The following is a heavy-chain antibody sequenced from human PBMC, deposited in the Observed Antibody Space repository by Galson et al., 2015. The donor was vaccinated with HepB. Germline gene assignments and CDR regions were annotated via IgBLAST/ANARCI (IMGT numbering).Heavy chain of an antibody. CDR3: ARDRSNHDY. J-gene: IGHJ4*02. CDR1: GYTFTNYG. V-gene: IGHV1-18*01. CDR2: ISAYNGKT. D-gene: IGHD1-14*01. Sequence: SVKVSCKASGYTFTNYGVSWVRQAPGQGLEWMGWISAYNGKTNYVQKFQGRVTMTTDTSTSTVYMELRSLRSDDTAVYYCARDRSNHDYWGQGTLSPSPQ.